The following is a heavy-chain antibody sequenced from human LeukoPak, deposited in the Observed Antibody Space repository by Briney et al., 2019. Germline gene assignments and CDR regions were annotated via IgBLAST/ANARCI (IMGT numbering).Heavy chain of an antibody. D-gene: IGHD6-19*01. J-gene: IGHJ4*02. V-gene: IGHV3-53*01. CDR2: IYSGGST. CDR1: GFAVSSNY. CDR3: ARFNGSGWYFYFDY. Sequence: PGGSLRLSCAASGFAVSSNYMSWVRQAPGKGLEWVSVIYSGGSTYYADSVKGRFTISRDNSKNTLYLQMNSLRAEDTAVYYCARFNGSGWYFYFDYWGQGTLVTVSS.